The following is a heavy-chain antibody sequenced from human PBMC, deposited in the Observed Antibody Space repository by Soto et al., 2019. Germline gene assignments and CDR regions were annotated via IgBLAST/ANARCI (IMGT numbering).Heavy chain of an antibody. CDR2: IYWDGDR. CDR1: GFSLSTTGVG. V-gene: IGHV2-5*02. J-gene: IGHJ5*02. CDR3: AHRFTYCSSWDVGWFDP. D-gene: IGHD2-15*01. Sequence: QITLKESGPALVEPTQTLTLTCSFSGFSLSTTGVGVGWLRQAPGKALECLGIIYWDGDRRYNPSLNNRLSITKDTSHTPVVLTMAYLEPVDKATYYCAHRFTYCSSWDVGWFDPWGRGSLVTVS.